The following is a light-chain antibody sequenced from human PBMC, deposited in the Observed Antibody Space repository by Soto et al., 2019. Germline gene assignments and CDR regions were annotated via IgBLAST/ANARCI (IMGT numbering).Light chain of an antibody. CDR3: QQRSSWPLT. CDR2: DSS. Sequence: EIVLTQFPATLSLSPGERATLSCRVSQSVSSYLAWYQQKRGQAPRLLIYDSSNRATGIPARFSGSGSGTDFSLTISSLEPEDFAVYYCQQRSSWPLTFGGGTKVEIK. J-gene: IGKJ4*01. V-gene: IGKV3-11*01. CDR1: QSVSSY.